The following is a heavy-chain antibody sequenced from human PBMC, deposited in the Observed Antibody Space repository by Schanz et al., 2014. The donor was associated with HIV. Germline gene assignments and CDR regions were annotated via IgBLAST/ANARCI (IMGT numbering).Heavy chain of an antibody. Sequence: QVQLVESGGGVVQPGRSLRLSCAASGFTFSSFAMHWVRQAPGKGLEWVAILWFDGSIDYYVDSVKGRFAISRDNSKNTVYLQMNSLRGEDSAVYYCAKVGRIYSTTWIDHWGQGTLVTVSS. J-gene: IGHJ4*02. CDR1: GFTFSSFA. V-gene: IGHV3-30*09. CDR2: LWFDGSID. CDR3: AKVGRIYSTTWIDH. D-gene: IGHD6-13*01.